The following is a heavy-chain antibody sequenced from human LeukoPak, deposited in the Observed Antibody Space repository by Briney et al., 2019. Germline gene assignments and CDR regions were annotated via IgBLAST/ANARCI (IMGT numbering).Heavy chain of an antibody. CDR2: ISSSSSYI. V-gene: IGHV3-21*01. CDR3: ARDGPTTVTSPDY. Sequence: PGGSLRLSCAASGFTFSNYSMNWVRQAPGKGLEWVSSISSSSSYIYYADSVKGRFTISRDNAKNSLYLQMNGLRAEDTAVYYCARDGPTTVTSPDYWGRGTLVTVSS. D-gene: IGHD4-17*01. CDR1: GFTFSNYS. J-gene: IGHJ4*02.